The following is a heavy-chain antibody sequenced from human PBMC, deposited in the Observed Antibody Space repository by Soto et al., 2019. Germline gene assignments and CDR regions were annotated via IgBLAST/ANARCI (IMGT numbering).Heavy chain of an antibody. V-gene: IGHV3-33*01. J-gene: IGHJ4*02. CDR1: GFTFSSYG. CDR3: ARGPVYNWDDGIFDY. D-gene: IGHD1-20*01. Sequence: PGGSLRLSCAASGFTFSSYGMHWVRQAPGKGLEWVAVIWYDGSNKYYADSVKGRFTISRDNSKNTLYLQMNSLRAEDTAVYYCARGPVYNWDDGIFDYWGQGTLVTVSS. CDR2: IWYDGSNK.